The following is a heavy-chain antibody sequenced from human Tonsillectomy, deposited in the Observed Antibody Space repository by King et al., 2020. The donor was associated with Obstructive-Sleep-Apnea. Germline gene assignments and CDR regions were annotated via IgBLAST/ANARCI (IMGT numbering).Heavy chain of an antibody. CDR3: AKSTYDILTGYHDAFDI. J-gene: IGHJ3*02. CDR2: ISGSGGTT. V-gene: IGHV3-23*04. Sequence: VQLVEAGGGLVQPGGSLRLSCVASGFTFSSYAMSWVRQAGKGLEWVSSISGSGGTTDYADSVKGRFTIYRDNSKNTLYLQMNSLRAEDTAVYYCAKSTYDILTGYHDAFDIWGQGTVVTVSS. CDR1: GFTFSSYA. D-gene: IGHD3-9*01.